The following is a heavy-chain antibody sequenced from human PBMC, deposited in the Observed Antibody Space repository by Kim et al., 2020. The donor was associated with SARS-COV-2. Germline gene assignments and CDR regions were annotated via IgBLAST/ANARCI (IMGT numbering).Heavy chain of an antibody. J-gene: IGHJ4*02. CDR3: MKGGWGWIWDH. V-gene: IGHV3-23*01. D-gene: IGHD2-2*03. CDR1: GFTFTGYA. CDR2: IDGSDGTT. Sequence: GGSLRLSCTTSGFTFTGYAMSWVRQAPGKGLEWVSSIDGSDGTTYYVDSVEGRFTISRDNSKNTLYLQMSTLRADDTAVYYCMKGGWGWIWDHWGQGTLVTVAS.